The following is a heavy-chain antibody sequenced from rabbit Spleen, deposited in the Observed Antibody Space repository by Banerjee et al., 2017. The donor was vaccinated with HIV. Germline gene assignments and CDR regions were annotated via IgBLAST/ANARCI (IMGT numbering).Heavy chain of an antibody. D-gene: IGHD1-1*01. CDR1: GFSFSNKAV. CDR3: ARDLVAVIGWNFNG. CDR2: INAVTGKA. V-gene: IGHV1S40*01. Sequence: QSLEESGGDLVKPGASLTLTCTASGFSFSNKAVMCWVRQAPGKGLEWIACINAVTGKAVYASWAKGRYTFSKTSSTTVTLEMTSLTDADTATYFCARDLVAVIGWNFNGWGPGTLVTVS. J-gene: IGHJ4*01.